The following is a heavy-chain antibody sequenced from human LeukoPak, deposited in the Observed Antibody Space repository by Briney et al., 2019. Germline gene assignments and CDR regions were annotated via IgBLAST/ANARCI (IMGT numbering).Heavy chain of an antibody. J-gene: IGHJ4*02. CDR1: GFTFSSYG. V-gene: IGHV3-30*03. Sequence: PGRSLRLSCAASGFTFSSYGMHWVRQAPGRGLEWVAIISYDESKKYYADSVKGRFTISRDNSKNTLYLQMNSLRAEDTAVYYCARGVAPDYWGQGTLVTVS. CDR2: ISYDESKK. D-gene: IGHD2-15*01. CDR3: ARGVAPDY.